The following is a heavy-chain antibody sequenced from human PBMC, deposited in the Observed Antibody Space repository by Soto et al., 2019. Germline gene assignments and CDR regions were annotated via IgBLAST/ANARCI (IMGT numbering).Heavy chain of an antibody. V-gene: IGHV1-8*01. CDR1: GYAFTSYD. CDR2: MNPNSGNT. Sequence: GASVKVSCKASGYAFTSYDSSWVRQSTRQGLEWMGWMNPNSGNTGYAQKFQGRVTMTRNTSISTAYMELSSLRSEDTAVYYCARYDFWSGYYNWGQGTLVTVSS. D-gene: IGHD3-3*01. J-gene: IGHJ4*02. CDR3: ARYDFWSGYYN.